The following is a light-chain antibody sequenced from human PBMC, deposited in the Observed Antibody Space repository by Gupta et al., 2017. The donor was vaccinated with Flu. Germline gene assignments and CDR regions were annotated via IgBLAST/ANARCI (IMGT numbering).Light chain of an antibody. J-gene: IGKJ4*02. CDR2: GAS. CDR3: QQSYSTPRT. Sequence: PSSLSASVGDRVTITCRASQSISTYLNWYQHKPGKVPRLLIYGASKLQSGVPSGFSGSGSGTDFTLTISSLQPEDFATYYCQQSYSTPRTFGEGTKVEI. V-gene: IGKV1-39*01. CDR1: QSISTY.